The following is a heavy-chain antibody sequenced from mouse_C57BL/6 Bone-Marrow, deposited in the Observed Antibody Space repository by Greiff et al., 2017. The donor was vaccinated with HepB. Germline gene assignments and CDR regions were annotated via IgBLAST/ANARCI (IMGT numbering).Heavy chain of an antibody. V-gene: IGHV1-53*01. D-gene: IGHD3-2*02. CDR3: ARSGRQLRLLFAY. Sequence: VQLQQPGTELVKPGASVKLSCKASGYTFTSYWMHWVKQRPGQGLEWIGNINPSNGGTNYNEKFKSKATLTVDKSSSTAYMQLSSLTSEDSAVYYCARSGRQLRLLFAYWGQGTLVTVSA. CDR2: INPSNGGT. CDR1: GYTFTSYW. J-gene: IGHJ3*01.